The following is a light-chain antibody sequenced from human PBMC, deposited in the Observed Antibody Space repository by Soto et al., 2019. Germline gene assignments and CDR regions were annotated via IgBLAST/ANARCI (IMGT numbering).Light chain of an antibody. Sequence: EIVLTQSPATLSLSPGERATLSCRASQSVSNNYLAWYQQKPGQAPRLLIYGASNRATGIPDRFSGSWSGTDFTLTISRLEPEDVAVYYCQQYGSSPLTFGGGTKVDIK. CDR1: QSVSNNY. J-gene: IGKJ4*02. CDR3: QQYGSSPLT. V-gene: IGKV3-20*01. CDR2: GAS.